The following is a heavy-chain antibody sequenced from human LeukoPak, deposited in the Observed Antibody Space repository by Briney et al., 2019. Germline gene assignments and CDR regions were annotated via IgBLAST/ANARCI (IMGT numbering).Heavy chain of an antibody. J-gene: IGHJ6*03. V-gene: IGHV3-7*01. CDR1: GFTFSSYW. D-gene: IGHD2-8*01. CDR3: ATRYCTIPACRASSYHCMDN. Sequence: PGGSLRLSRAASGFTFSSYWMTWVRQAPGKGLEWVANIKQDGSEAYYVDSVKGRFTVSRDNAKNSLYLQLNSLGAEDTAVYYCATRYCTIPACRASSYHCMDNWGKGATVTVSS. CDR2: IKQDGSEA.